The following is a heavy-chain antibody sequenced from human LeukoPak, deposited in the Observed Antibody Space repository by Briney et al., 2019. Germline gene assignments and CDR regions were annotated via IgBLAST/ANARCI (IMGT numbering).Heavy chain of an antibody. J-gene: IGHJ3*02. CDR2: IYHSGST. Sequence: SQTLSLTCTVSGGSISSGSYYWGWIRQPPGKGLEWIGSIYHSGSTYYNPSLKSRVTISVDTSKNQFSLKLSSVTAADTAVYYCARVGYSYGYGEDDAFDIWGQGTMVTVSS. V-gene: IGHV4-39*07. CDR1: GGSISSGSYY. CDR3: ARVGYSYGYGEDDAFDI. D-gene: IGHD5-18*01.